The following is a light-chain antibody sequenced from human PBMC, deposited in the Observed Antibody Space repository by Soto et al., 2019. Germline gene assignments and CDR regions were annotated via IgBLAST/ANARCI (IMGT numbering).Light chain of an antibody. V-gene: IGLV2-8*01. J-gene: IGLJ1*01. CDR3: KSYAGSNTYV. Sequence: QSALTQPPSASGSPGQSVTISCTGTSSDVGGYNYVSWYQQHPGKAPKVMIYDVNKRPSGVPDRFSGSKSGNTASLTVSGLQAADEADYFCKSYAGSNTYVFGSGTKLTVL. CDR2: DVN. CDR1: SSDVGGYNY.